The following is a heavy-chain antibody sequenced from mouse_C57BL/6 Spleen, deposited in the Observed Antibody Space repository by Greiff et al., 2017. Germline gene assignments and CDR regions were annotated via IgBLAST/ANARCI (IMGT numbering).Heavy chain of an antibody. V-gene: IGHV1-69*01. CDR1: GYTFTSYW. J-gene: IGHJ3*01. Sequence: QVQLQQPGAELVMPGASVKLSCKASGYTFTSYWMHWVKQRPGQGLEWIGEIDPSDSYTNYNQKFKGKSTLTVDKSSSTAYMQLSSLTSEDSAVYYCARREVGSAFAYWGQGTLVTVSA. CDR2: IDPSDSYT. CDR3: ARREVGSAFAY. D-gene: IGHD1-1*02.